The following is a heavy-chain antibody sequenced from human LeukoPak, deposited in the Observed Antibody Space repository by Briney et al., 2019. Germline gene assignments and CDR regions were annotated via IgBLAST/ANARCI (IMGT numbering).Heavy chain of an antibody. V-gene: IGHV1-2*02. D-gene: IGHD1-1*01. CDR1: GYKFIDYY. CDR2: INPNSGGT. J-gene: IGHJ5*02. Sequence: ASVKVSCKSSGYKFIDYYMHWVRQAPGQGLEWMGWINPNSGGTNYAQKFQGRVSMTRDTSISTLYMDLSSLRSDDTAVYCCARDWNRWFDPWGQGTPVTVSS. CDR3: ARDWNRWFDP.